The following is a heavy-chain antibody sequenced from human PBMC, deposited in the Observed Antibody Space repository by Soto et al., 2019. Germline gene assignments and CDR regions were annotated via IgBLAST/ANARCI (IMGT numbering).Heavy chain of an antibody. CDR2: IIPILGIA. Sequence: QVQLVQSGAEVKKPGSSVKVSCKASGGTFSSYTISWVRQAPGQGLEWMGRIIPILGIANYAQKFQGRVTITADKSTSTAYMELSSLRSEDTALYYCARGLITLVRGVIGFLAFDLLGQGTMVTVSS. J-gene: IGHJ3*01. CDR1: GGTFSSYT. D-gene: IGHD3-10*01. V-gene: IGHV1-69*02. CDR3: ARGLITLVRGVIGFLAFDL.